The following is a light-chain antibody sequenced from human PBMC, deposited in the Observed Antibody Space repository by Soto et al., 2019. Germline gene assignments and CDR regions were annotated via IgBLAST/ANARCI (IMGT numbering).Light chain of an antibody. CDR3: NSHTTSRSLV. Sequence: QSALTQPAPVTGSPGQSITISCTGTSSDVGAYNYVSWYQQHPGKAPKLMVYEVNNRPSGVSDRFSGSKSGNTASLTISGLQAEDEADYYCNSHTTSRSLVFGGGTKVTVL. CDR1: SSDVGAYNY. J-gene: IGLJ2*01. V-gene: IGLV2-14*01. CDR2: EVN.